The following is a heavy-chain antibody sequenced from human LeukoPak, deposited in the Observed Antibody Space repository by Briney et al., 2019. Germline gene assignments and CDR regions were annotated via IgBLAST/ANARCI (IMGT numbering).Heavy chain of an antibody. CDR3: ARDRVDSSSYYPSYYYYGKDV. CDR1: GGSITSYY. J-gene: IGHJ6*02. V-gene: IGHV4-59*12. D-gene: IGHD3-22*01. CDR2: IYYSGST. Sequence: PSETLSLTCTVSGGSITSYYWSWIRQPPGKGLEWIGYIYYSGSTNYNPSLKSRVTISVDTSKKQFSLNLSSVTAADTAVYYCARDRVDSSSYYPSYYYYGKDVWGQGTTVTVSS.